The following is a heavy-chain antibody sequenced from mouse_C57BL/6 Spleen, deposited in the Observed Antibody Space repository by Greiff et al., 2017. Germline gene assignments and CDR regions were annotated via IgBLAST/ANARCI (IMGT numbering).Heavy chain of an antibody. CDR3: ARGDYSNYGYFDV. CDR1: GYTFTSSW. J-gene: IGHJ1*03. Sequence: QVQLQQPGAELVMPGASVKLSCKASGYTFTSSWMHWVKQRPGQGLEWIGEIDPSDSYTNYNQKFKGKSTLTVDKSSSTAYMQLSSLTSEDSAVYYCARGDYSNYGYFDVWGTGTTVTVSS. CDR2: IDPSDSYT. V-gene: IGHV1-69*01. D-gene: IGHD2-5*01.